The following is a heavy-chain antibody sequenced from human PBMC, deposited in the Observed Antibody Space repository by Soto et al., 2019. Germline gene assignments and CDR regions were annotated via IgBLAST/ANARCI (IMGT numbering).Heavy chain of an antibody. D-gene: IGHD3-10*01. J-gene: IGHJ4*02. Sequence: QVQLVQSGAEMKKPGSSVKVSCQSSGGTFNTYAMNWVRQAPGQGPEWIGDISPMFGAANYAPKFQGRVTIHADESTGTSYLQLSSLSSEDTALYFCAREVQVHTPSFVYWGQGTLVTVSS. V-gene: IGHV1-69*19. CDR2: ISPMFGAA. CDR3: AREVQVHTPSFVY. CDR1: GGTFNTYA.